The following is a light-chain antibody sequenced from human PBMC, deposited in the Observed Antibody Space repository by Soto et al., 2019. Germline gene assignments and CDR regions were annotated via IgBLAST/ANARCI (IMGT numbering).Light chain of an antibody. Sequence: QSALTHPASVSGSPGQSITISCTGTSSDVGGYNYVSWYQQLPGKAPKLMIYDVSDRPSGVSTRFSGSKSGNTASLTISGLQAEDEAAYYCSSYTSSSLYVLGTGTKVTVL. CDR2: DVS. CDR3: SSYTSSSLYV. V-gene: IGLV2-14*01. J-gene: IGLJ1*01. CDR1: SSDVGGYNY.